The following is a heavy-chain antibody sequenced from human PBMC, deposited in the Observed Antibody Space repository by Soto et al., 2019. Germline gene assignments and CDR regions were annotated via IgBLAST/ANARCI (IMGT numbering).Heavy chain of an antibody. V-gene: IGHV3-11*06. D-gene: IGHD2-21*01. J-gene: IGHJ6*02. CDR1: GFTFSDYY. Sequence: PGGSLRLSCAASGFTFSDYYMSWIRQAPGKGLEWVSYISSSSSYTNYADSVKGRFTISRDNAKNSLYLQMNSLRAEDTAVYYCARESGDYGMDVWGQGTTVTVSS. CDR3: ARESGDYGMDV. CDR2: ISSSSSYT.